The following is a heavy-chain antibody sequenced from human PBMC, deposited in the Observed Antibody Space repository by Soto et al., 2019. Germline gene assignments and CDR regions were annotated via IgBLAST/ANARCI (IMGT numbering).Heavy chain of an antibody. CDR3: ARDPAGIAVAGTSGLDYYYYGMDV. CDR1: GYTFTSYY. V-gene: IGHV1-46*01. D-gene: IGHD6-19*01. CDR2: INPSGGST. Sequence: ASVKVSCKASGYTFTSYYMHWVRQAPGQGLEWMGIINPSGGSTSYAQKFQGRVTMTRDTSTSTVYMELSSLRSEDTAVYYCARDPAGIAVAGTSGLDYYYYGMDVWGQGTTVTVSS. J-gene: IGHJ6*02.